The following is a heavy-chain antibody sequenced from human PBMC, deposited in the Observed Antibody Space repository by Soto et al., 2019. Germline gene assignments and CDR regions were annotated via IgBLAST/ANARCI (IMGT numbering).Heavy chain of an antibody. CDR1: GFTFSSYG. CDR3: ARADCSGGSCSQPLDY. Sequence: HPGGSLRLSCAASGFTFSSYGMHWVRQAPGKGLEWVAVIWYDGSNKYYADSVKGRFTISRDNSKNTLYLQMNSLRAEDTAVYYCARADCSGGSCSQPLDYWGQGTLVTVSS. J-gene: IGHJ4*02. CDR2: IWYDGSNK. D-gene: IGHD2-15*01. V-gene: IGHV3-33*01.